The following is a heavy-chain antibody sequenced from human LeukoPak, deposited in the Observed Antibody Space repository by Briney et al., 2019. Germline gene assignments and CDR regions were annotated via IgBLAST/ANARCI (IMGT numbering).Heavy chain of an antibody. V-gene: IGHV3-49*03. Sequence: PGGSLRLSCTASGFTFGDCVMTWFRQAPGKGLEWVGFIRSQAYGGTADYAASVQGRFSISRDDSKSIAYLQMNSLGSEDTAVYYCTRAQHGVSWSLAFDYWGQGTLVTVSS. CDR1: GFTFGDCV. J-gene: IGHJ4*02. CDR3: TRAQHGVSWSLAFDY. CDR2: IRSQAYGGTA. D-gene: IGHD6-13*01.